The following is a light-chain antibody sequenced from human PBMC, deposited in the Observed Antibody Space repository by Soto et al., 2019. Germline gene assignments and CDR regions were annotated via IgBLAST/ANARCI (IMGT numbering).Light chain of an antibody. J-gene: IGLJ2*01. CDR2: QDT. CDR1: KLGDKY. Sequence: SYELTQPPSVSVSPGQTASITCSGDKLGDKYAYWYQQKPGQSPVLVIYQDTKRPSGIPERFSGSNSGNTATLTISGTQAMDEADYYCQAWDSCTVVFGGGTKLTVL. CDR3: QAWDSCTVV. V-gene: IGLV3-1*01.